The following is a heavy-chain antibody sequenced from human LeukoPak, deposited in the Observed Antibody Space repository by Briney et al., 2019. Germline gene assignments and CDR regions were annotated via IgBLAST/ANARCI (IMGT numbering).Heavy chain of an antibody. Sequence: SETLSLTCAVYGGSFSGYYWSWIRQPAGKGLEWIGEINHSGSTDYNPSVKSRVIVSVDTSKKYFSLKLSSVTAADTAVYYCARGRVVGVPPGWFDPWGQGTLVTVSS. CDR3: ARGRVVGVPPGWFDP. D-gene: IGHD1-26*01. CDR2: INHSGST. CDR1: GGSFSGYY. V-gene: IGHV4-34*01. J-gene: IGHJ5*02.